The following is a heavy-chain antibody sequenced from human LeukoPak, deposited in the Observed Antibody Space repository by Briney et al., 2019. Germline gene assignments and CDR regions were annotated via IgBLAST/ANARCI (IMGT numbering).Heavy chain of an antibody. V-gene: IGHV4-4*07. CDR3: ARDRVDSSGYYYYYGIDV. D-gene: IGHD3-22*01. J-gene: IGHJ6*02. CDR2: LYTSGST. CDR1: GGSISTYF. Sequence: SETLSLTCTVSGGSISTYFWSWLRQPAGKGLEWIGRLYTSGSTNYNPSLKSRLTMSADTSKNQFSLNLRSVTAADTAIYYCARDRVDSSGYYYYYGIDVWGQGTAVTVSS.